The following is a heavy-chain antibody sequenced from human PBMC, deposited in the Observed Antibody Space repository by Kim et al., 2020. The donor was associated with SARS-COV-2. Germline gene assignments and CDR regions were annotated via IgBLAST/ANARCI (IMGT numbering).Heavy chain of an antibody. CDR1: GGTFSSYA. V-gene: IGHV1-69*13. J-gene: IGHJ4*02. D-gene: IGHD3-3*01. CDR3: ARHADIWSGYYVGFEGFDY. CDR2: IIPIFGTA. Sequence: SVKVSCKASGGTFSSYAISWVRQAPGQGLEWMGGIIPIFGTANYAQKFQGRVTITADESTSTAYMELSSLRSEDTAVYYCARHADIWSGYYVGFEGFDYWGQGTLVTVSS.